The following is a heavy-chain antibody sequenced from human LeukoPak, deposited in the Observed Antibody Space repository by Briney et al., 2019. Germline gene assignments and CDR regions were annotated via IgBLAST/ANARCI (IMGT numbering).Heavy chain of an antibody. CDR2: IDWDDAK. D-gene: IGHD1-14*01. CDR1: GFSLSTSAMC. Sequence: SGPTLVNPTQTLTLTCTFSGFSLSTSAMCVTWIRQPPGKALEWLARIDWDDAKYYTTFLKTSLTISKDTSKNQVVLTMTNVDPVDTATYYCARIQPSTSNLFDFWGQGTPVTVSS. J-gene: IGHJ4*02. V-gene: IGHV2-70*11. CDR3: ARIQPSTSNLFDF.